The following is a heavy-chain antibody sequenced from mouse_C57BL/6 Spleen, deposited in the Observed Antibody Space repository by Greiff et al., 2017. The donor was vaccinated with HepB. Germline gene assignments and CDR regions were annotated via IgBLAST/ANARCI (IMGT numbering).Heavy chain of an antibody. D-gene: IGHD3-2*02. CDR1: GYTFTSYW. Sequence: VQLQQSGAELVKPGASVKLSCKASGYTFTSYWMHWVKQRPGRGLEWIGRIDPNSGGTKYNEKFKSKATLTVDKPSSTADMQLSSLTSEDAAVYYCAREGTAQATLVAYWGQGTLVTVSA. V-gene: IGHV1-72*01. J-gene: IGHJ3*01. CDR3: AREGTAQATLVAY. CDR2: IDPNSGGT.